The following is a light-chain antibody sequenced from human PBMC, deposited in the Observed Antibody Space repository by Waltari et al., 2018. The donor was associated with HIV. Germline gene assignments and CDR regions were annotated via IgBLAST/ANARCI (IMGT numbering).Light chain of an antibody. J-gene: IGKJ1*01. V-gene: IGKV1-5*03. Sequence: DIQMTQSPSTLSAFVGDRVTITCRARQSIIMYLAWYQQKPGKAPKLLISQASDLESGVPSRFSGSGSETEFTLTISSLQPDDFAVYYCQQYYTHPWTFGQGTKVEIK. CDR2: QAS. CDR1: QSIIMY. CDR3: QQYYTHPWT.